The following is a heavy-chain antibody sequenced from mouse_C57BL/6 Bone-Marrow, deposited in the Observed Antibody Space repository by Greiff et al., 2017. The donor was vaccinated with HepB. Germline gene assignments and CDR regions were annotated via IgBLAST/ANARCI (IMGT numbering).Heavy chain of an antibody. J-gene: IGHJ4*01. V-gene: IGHV6-3*01. CDR1: GFTFSNYW. D-gene: IGHD1-1*01. CDR2: IRLKSDNYAT. Sequence: EVKLMESGGGLVQPGGSMKLSCVASGFTFSNYWMNWVRQSPEKGLEWVAQIRLKSDNYATHYAESVKGRFTISRDDSKSSVYLQMNNLRAEDTGIYYCTGITTVVGGDYYAMDYWGQGTSVTVSS. CDR3: TGITTVVGGDYYAMDY.